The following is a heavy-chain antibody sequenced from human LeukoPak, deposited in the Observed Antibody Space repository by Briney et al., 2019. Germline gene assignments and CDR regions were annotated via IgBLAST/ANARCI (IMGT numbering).Heavy chain of an antibody. CDR1: GFTFSSYA. D-gene: IGHD3-22*01. CDR3: AKNYYDSRGYNDAFDI. J-gene: IGHJ3*02. Sequence: PGGSLRLSCAASGFTFSSYAMSWVRQAPGKGLEWVSAISGSGGSTYYADSVKGRFTISRDNSKNTLYLQMNSLRAEDTAVYYCAKNYYDSRGYNDAFDIWGQGTMVTVSS. V-gene: IGHV3-23*01. CDR2: ISGSGGST.